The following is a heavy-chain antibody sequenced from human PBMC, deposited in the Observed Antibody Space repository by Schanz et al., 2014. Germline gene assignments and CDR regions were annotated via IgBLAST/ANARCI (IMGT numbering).Heavy chain of an antibody. V-gene: IGHV4-34*01. CDR2: VNHGGYT. D-gene: IGHD1-7*01. CDR3: ATWSGTRLFHN. J-gene: IGHJ4*02. Sequence: QVQLQQWGAGLLKPSETLSLTCAFSGGSFSGYWWTWVRQSPGKGLEWIGEVNHGGYTNYNPSLKSRVTVSVDMSKKQFSRRLISVTAADTAAYYCATWSGTRLFHNWGQGTLVTVSS. CDR1: GGSFSGYW.